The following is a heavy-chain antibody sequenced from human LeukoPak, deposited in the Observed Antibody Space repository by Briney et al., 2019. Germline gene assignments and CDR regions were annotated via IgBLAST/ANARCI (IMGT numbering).Heavy chain of an antibody. CDR3: ARALYVWGGYRYPINY. Sequence: AASVKVSCKASGYTFTGYYMHWVRQAPGQGLEWMGWINPNSGGTNYAQKFQGRVTMTRDTSISTAYMELSRLRSDDTAVYYCARALYVWGGYRYPINYWGQGTLVTVSS. V-gene: IGHV1-2*02. CDR1: GYTFTGYY. D-gene: IGHD3-16*02. J-gene: IGHJ4*02. CDR2: INPNSGGT.